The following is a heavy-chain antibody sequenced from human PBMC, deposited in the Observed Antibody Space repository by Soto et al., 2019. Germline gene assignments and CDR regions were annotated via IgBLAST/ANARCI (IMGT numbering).Heavy chain of an antibody. CDR1: GFTFSRFW. D-gene: IGHD1-1*01. Sequence: EVQLVESGGGLVQPGGSLRLSCAASGFTFSRFWMSWVRQAPGKGLEWVANIKQDGSDKYYVDSVKGRFTISRDNAKNSLSQPMNSLRADVSAVYYCAREHLERPLMHYWGQGTLVTVSS. V-gene: IGHV3-7*03. CDR3: AREHLERPLMHY. J-gene: IGHJ4*02. CDR2: IKQDGSDK.